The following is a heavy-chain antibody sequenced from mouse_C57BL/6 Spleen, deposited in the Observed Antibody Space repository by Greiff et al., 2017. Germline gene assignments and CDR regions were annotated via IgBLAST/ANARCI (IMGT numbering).Heavy chain of an antibody. Sequence: VQLQQPGAELVKPGASVKLSCKASGYTFTSYWMHWVKQRPGQGLEWIGMIHPNSGSTNYNEKFKSKATLTVDKSSSTAYMQLSSLTSEDSAVYYCARSLYYSNHYYYAMDYWGQGTSVTVSS. CDR1: GYTFTSYW. CDR3: ARSLYYSNHYYYAMDY. D-gene: IGHD2-5*01. CDR2: IHPNSGST. V-gene: IGHV1-64*01. J-gene: IGHJ4*01.